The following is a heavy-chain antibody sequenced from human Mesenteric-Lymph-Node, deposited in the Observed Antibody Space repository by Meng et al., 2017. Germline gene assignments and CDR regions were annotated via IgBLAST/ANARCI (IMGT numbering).Heavy chain of an antibody. CDR2: IYYSGTT. V-gene: IGHV4-39*07. Sequence: SETLSLTCTVSGDSISWSSSYYWGWIRQAPGKGLEWIGIIYYSGTTYYHPSLKSRVTISVDRSKNQFSLHLNSVNAADTAMYYCARNYIVSTIELPRNVFDLWGQGTMVTVSS. CDR3: ARNYIVSTIELPRNVFDL. J-gene: IGHJ3*01. CDR1: GDSISWSSSYY. D-gene: IGHD5/OR15-5a*01.